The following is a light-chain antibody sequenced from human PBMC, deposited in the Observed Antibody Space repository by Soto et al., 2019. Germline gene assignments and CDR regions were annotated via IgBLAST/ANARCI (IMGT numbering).Light chain of an antibody. CDR1: QSVTSNS. CDR2: GAS. V-gene: IGKV3-20*01. Sequence: EIVLTQSPDTLSLSPGDRATLSCRASQSVTSNSLAWYQQKPGQAPRLLIYGASIRATGIPDSFSGSGSGIDFISTISRLEAEYFAVYHCQQYGSCLVLTCGGGTVMDIK. J-gene: IGKJ4*01. CDR3: QQYGSCLVLT.